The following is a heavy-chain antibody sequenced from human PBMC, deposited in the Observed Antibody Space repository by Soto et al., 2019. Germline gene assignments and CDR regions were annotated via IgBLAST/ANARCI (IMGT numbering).Heavy chain of an antibody. CDR1: GYTFTSYA. V-gene: IGHV1-3*01. D-gene: IGHD3-22*01. Sequence: GSVTVSCKASGYTFTSYATHWVRQARGQRLEGMGWINAGNGNTKYLQKFQGRATITRDTSAKKDYMYASSQRSEHTPVYYFPRGSDYYDSSGYYDVFFDYWGQGTLVTVSS. CDR3: PRGSDYYDSSGYYDVFFDY. J-gene: IGHJ4*02. CDR2: INAGNGNT.